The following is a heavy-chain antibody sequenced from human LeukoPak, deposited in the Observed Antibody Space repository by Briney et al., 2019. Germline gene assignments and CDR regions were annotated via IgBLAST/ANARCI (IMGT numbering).Heavy chain of an antibody. CDR2: IYYSGST. CDR1: GGSISSSSYY. D-gene: IGHD3-22*01. Sequence: SETLSLTCTVSGGSISSSSYYWGWIRQPPGKGLEWIGSIYYSGSTYYNPSLKSRVTISVDTSKNQFSLKLSSVIAADTAVYYCARGTYDSSGYYPLSYWGQGTLVTVSS. CDR3: ARGTYDSSGYYPLSY. V-gene: IGHV4-39*07. J-gene: IGHJ4*02.